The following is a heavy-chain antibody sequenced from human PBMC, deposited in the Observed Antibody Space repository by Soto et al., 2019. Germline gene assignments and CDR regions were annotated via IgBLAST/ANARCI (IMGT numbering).Heavy chain of an antibody. CDR1: GGSISSYY. CDR3: ARSYYDILTGYPSTSDY. Sequence: TSETLSLTCTVSGGSISSYYWSWVRQPPGRGLEWIGYIYFRGTTNYNPSLKSRVTMSADTSKNQFSLKLSSVTAADTAVYYCARSYYDILTGYPSTSDYWGQGTLVTVSS. CDR2: IYFRGTT. V-gene: IGHV4-59*01. D-gene: IGHD3-9*01. J-gene: IGHJ4*02.